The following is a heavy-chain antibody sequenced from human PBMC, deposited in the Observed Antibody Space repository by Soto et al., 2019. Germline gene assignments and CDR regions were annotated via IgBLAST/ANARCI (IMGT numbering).Heavy chain of an antibody. D-gene: IGHD2-21*02. CDR3: ASRPAYCGGDCYEIAEYFQH. V-gene: IGHV4-31*03. CDR1: GGSISSGGYY. J-gene: IGHJ1*01. Sequence: QVQLQESGPGLVKPSQTLSLTCTVSGGSISSGGYYWSWIRQHPGKGLEWIGYIYYSGSTYYNPSLKSRVTISVDTSKNQFSLKLSSVTAADTAVYYCASRPAYCGGDCYEIAEYFQHWGQGTLVTVSS. CDR2: IYYSGST.